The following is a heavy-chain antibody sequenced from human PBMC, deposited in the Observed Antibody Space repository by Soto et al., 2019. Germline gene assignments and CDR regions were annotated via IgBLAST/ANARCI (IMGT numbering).Heavy chain of an antibody. CDR1: GFTFSSYS. CDR2: ISSSSSYI. D-gene: IGHD6-19*01. V-gene: IGHV3-21*01. CDR3: ARATVAVAGEIDY. J-gene: IGHJ4*02. Sequence: ESGGGLVKPGGSLRLSCAASGFTFSSYSMNWVRQAPGKGLEWVSSISSSSSYIYYADSVKGRFTISRDNAKNSLYLQMNSLRAEDTAVYYCARATVAVAGEIDYWGQGTLVTVSS.